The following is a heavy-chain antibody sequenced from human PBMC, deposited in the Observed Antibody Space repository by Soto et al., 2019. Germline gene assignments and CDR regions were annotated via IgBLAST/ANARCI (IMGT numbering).Heavy chain of an antibody. CDR3: ARQKSGWYYGY. J-gene: IGHJ4*02. CDR1: GGSISSSSYD. Sequence: QLQLQESGPGLVKPSETLSLTCTVSGGSISSSSYDWGWIRQPPGKGLEWIGSIYSSGSTYYNPSLKSRVTMSVDTSNNQFSLRLSSVTAADTAVYYCARQKSGWYYGYWGQGTLVTVSS. V-gene: IGHV4-39*01. D-gene: IGHD6-19*01. CDR2: IYSSGST.